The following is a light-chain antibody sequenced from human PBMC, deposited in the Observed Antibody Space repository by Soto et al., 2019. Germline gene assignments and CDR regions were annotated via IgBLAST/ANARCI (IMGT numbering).Light chain of an antibody. Sequence: SYELTQPLSVSVALGQTARITCGGNNIGSKNVHGYQQKPGQAPVLVIYRDSNQPSAIPEPFSGSNSGNTATLTISRVQAGDEADYYCQVWDSSTARVFGGGTKLTVL. J-gene: IGLJ3*02. CDR1: NIGSKN. CDR3: QVWDSSTARV. CDR2: RDS. V-gene: IGLV3-9*01.